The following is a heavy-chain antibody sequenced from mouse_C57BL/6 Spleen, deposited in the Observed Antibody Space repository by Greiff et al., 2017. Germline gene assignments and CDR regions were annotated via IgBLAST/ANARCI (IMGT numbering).Heavy chain of an antibody. CDR1: GYTFTSYW. D-gene: IGHD1-1*01. CDR3: ARRTVVAHYYAKDY. Sequence: VQLQQPGAELVRPGTSVKLSCKASGYTFTSYWMHWVKQRPGQGLEWIGVIYPSDSYTNYNQQFTGKATLTVDTSSSTAYMQLSSLTSEDSAVYYCARRTVVAHYYAKDYWGQGTSVTVSS. CDR2: IYPSDSYT. J-gene: IGHJ4*01. V-gene: IGHV1-59*01.